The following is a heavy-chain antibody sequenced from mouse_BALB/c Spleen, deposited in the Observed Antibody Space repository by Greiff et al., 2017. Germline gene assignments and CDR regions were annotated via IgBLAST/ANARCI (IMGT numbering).Heavy chain of an antibody. J-gene: IGHJ4*01. D-gene: IGHD2-4*01. CDR2: IWGDGST. V-gene: IGHV2-6-7*01. Sequence: VQLVESGPGLVAPSQSLSITCTVSGFSLTGYGVNWVRQPPGKGLEWLGMIWGDGSTDYNSALKSRLSISKDNSKSQVFLKMNSLQTDDTARYYCARDLSTMITFYAMDYWGQGTSVTVSS. CDR1: GFSLTGYG. CDR3: ARDLSTMITFYAMDY.